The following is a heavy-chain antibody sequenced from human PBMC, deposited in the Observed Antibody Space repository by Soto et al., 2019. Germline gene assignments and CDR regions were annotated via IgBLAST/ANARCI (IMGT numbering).Heavy chain of an antibody. D-gene: IGHD2-2*03. CDR3: ARGGGYCSSTSCPHDAFDI. J-gene: IGHJ3*02. Sequence: SETLSLTCTVSGGSIRSGGYYWSWIRQHPGKGLEWIGYIYYSGSTYYNPSLKSRVTISVDTSKNQFSLKLSSVTAADTAVYYCARGGGYCSSTSCPHDAFDIWGQGTMVTVSS. V-gene: IGHV4-31*03. CDR2: IYYSGST. CDR1: GGSIRSGGYY.